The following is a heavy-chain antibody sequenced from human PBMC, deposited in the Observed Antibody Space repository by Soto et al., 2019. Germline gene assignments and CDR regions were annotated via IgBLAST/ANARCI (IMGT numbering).Heavy chain of an antibody. CDR1: GFTFSNYG. Sequence: GGSLRLSCAASGFTFSNYGMHWVRQAPGKGLEWVAVIWYDGNNKYYADSVKDRFTISRDNSNNTLYVQMTSLRAEDTAVYYCARGLHSLFDYWGQGTMVTVYS. CDR2: IWYDGNNK. V-gene: IGHV3-33*01. D-gene: IGHD2-21*01. CDR3: ARGLHSLFDY. J-gene: IGHJ4*02.